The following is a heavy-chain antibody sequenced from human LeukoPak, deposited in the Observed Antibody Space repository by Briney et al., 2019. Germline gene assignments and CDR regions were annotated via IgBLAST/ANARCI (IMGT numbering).Heavy chain of an antibody. J-gene: IGHJ1*01. V-gene: IGHV3-33*01. CDR2: IWYDGSNK. CDR3: ATLSLYCSGGSCYSRYFQN. CDR1: GFTFSSYG. Sequence: GGSLRLSCAASGFTFSSYGMHWVRQAPGKGLEWVAVIWYDGSNKYYADSVKGRFTISRDNSKNTLYLQMNSLRAEDTAVYYCATLSLYCSGGSCYSRYFQNWGQGTLVTVSS. D-gene: IGHD2-15*01.